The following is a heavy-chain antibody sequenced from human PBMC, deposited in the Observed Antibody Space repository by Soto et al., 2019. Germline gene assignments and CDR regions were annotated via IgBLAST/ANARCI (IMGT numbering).Heavy chain of an antibody. D-gene: IGHD6-13*01. V-gene: IGHV3-30*18. CDR2: ISYDGSNK. CDR1: GFTFSSYG. J-gene: IGHJ4*02. CDR3: AKDSLAYSSSWYDY. Sequence: GGSLRLSCAASGFTFSSYGMHWVRQAPGKGLEWVAVISYDGSNKYYADSVKGRFTISRDNSKNTLYLQMNSLRAEDTAVYYCAKDSLAYSSSWYDYWGQGTLVTVSS.